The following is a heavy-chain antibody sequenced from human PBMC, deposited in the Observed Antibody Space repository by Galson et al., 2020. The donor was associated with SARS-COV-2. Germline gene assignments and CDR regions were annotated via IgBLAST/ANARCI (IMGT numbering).Heavy chain of an antibody. Sequence: SETLSLTCTVSGGSITTHYWSWIRQPPGKGLEWIGYIYYSGTTNYNPSLKSRVAISVDTSKSQFSLNLSSVTAADSAIYYCARSAPNWYSSGWYINYLDYCGQGALVIVSS. V-gene: IGHV4-59*08. D-gene: IGHD6-19*01. CDR3: ARSAPNWYSSGWYINYLDY. CDR2: IYYSGTT. CDR1: GGSITTHY. J-gene: IGHJ4*02.